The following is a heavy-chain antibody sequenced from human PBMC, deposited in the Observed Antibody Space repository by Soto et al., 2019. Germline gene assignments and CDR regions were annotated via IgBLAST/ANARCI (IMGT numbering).Heavy chain of an antibody. V-gene: IGHV3-23*01. D-gene: IGHD1-20*01. Sequence: GGSLRLSCAASGFSVNTYAMSWVRQAPGKGLEWVSTTGISGRTTYYADSVKGRFTVSRDDSKNTLDLQMSSLRAEDTAVYYCATVHNTSRSFDYWGQGTLVPVS. CDR2: TGISGRTT. J-gene: IGHJ4*02. CDR3: ATVHNTSRSFDY. CDR1: GFSVNTYA.